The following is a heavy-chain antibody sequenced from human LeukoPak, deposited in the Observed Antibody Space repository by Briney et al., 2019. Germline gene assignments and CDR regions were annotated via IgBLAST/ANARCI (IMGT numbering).Heavy chain of an antibody. V-gene: IGHV3-74*01. J-gene: IGHJ4*02. Sequence: GGSLRLSCAASGFTFRSSWMHGVRQTPGKGLAWVSRINPDGSTTTYADSVGGRFTISRDNAKSTLYLQTDSLRAEHTAVYYCARAMIPESDYWGQGTLVTVSS. D-gene: IGHD3-22*01. CDR3: ARAMIPESDY. CDR2: INPDGSTT. CDR1: GFTFRSSW.